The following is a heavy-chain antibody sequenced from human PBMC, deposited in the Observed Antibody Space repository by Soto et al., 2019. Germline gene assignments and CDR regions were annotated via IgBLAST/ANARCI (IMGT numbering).Heavy chain of an antibody. CDR1: GGTFSSYA. V-gene: IGHV1-69*13. D-gene: IGHD3-16*01. CDR2: IIPIFGTA. Sequence: SVKVSCKASGGTFSSYAISWVRQAPGQGLEWMGGIIPIFGTANYAQKFQGRVTITADESTSTAYMELRSLRSDDTAVYYCARDGALGENYYYYGMDVWGQGTTVTVSS. J-gene: IGHJ6*02. CDR3: ARDGALGENYYYYGMDV.